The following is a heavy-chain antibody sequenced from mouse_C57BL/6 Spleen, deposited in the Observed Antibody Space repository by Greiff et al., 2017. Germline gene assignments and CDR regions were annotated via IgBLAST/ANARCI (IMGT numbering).Heavy chain of an antibody. CDR3: ARGGLRDY. V-gene: IGHV1-82*01. D-gene: IGHD2-2*01. Sequence: QVQLQQSGPELVKPGASVKISCKASGYAFSSSWMNWVKQRPGKGLEWIGRIYPGDGDTNYNGKFKGKATLTADKSSSTAYMQLSSLTSEYSAVYFCARGGLRDYWGQGTTLTVSS. CDR2: IYPGDGDT. CDR1: GYAFSSSW. J-gene: IGHJ2*01.